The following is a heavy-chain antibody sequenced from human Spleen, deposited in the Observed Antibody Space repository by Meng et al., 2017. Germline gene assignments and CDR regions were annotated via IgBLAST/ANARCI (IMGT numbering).Heavy chain of an antibody. J-gene: IGHJ4*02. Sequence: VQLQQWGAGLLKPSETLSLTCVVSGGSFSDYYWSWIRHPPGKGLEWIGEINHSGSTNYNPSLESRATISVDTSQNNLSLKLSSVTAADSAVYYCARGPTTVAHDFDYWGQGTLVTVSS. CDR3: ARGPTTVAHDFDY. D-gene: IGHD4-11*01. CDR2: INHSGST. V-gene: IGHV4-34*01. CDR1: GGSFSDYY.